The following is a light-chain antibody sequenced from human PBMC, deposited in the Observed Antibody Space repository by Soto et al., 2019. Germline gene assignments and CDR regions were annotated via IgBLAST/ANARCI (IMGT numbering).Light chain of an antibody. CDR1: RDIITW. J-gene: IGKJ1*01. CDR3: QQYNSYSWT. Sequence: DIQLTQSPSTLSASVGDRVTITCRASRDIITWLAWYQQRPGKAPKLLISKASTLEGGVPSRFSGSGSGTEFTLIISGLQPDDFSTNYCQQYNSYSWTFGPGTKVEI. V-gene: IGKV1-5*03. CDR2: KAS.